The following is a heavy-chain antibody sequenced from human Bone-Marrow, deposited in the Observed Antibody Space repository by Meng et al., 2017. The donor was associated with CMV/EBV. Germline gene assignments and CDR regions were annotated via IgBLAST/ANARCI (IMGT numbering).Heavy chain of an antibody. V-gene: IGHV3-21*01. Sequence: GGSLRLSCAASGFTFSTSGMNWVRQAPGKGLEWVSYISTTSSYIYYADSLKGRFTISRDNAKNSLYLQMNSLRAEDTAVYYRARVGGELNGHGAFDIWGQGTMVTVSS. CDR1: GFTFSTSG. J-gene: IGHJ3*02. CDR2: ISTTSSYI. D-gene: IGHD1-26*01. CDR3: ARVGGELNGHGAFDI.